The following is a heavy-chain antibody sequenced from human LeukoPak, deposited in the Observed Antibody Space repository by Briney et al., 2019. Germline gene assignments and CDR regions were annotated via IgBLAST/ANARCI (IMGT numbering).Heavy chain of an antibody. D-gene: IGHD4-17*01. CDR2: IYHSGST. V-gene: IGHV4-38-2*02. J-gene: IGHJ5*02. CDR1: GYSISSGYY. Sequence: SETLSLTCTVSGYSISSGYYWGWIRQPPGKGLEWIGSIYHSGSTYYNPSLKSRVTISVDTSKNQFSLKLSSVTAADTAVYYCASGRGDYVSWGQGTLVTVSS. CDR3: ASGRGDYVS.